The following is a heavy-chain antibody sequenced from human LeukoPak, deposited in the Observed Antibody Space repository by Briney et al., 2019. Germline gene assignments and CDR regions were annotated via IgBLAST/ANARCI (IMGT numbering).Heavy chain of an antibody. J-gene: IGHJ4*02. CDR1: GFTFSSYE. D-gene: IGHD6-19*01. Sequence: GSLRLSCAASGFTFSSYEMNWVRQAPGKGLEWVSKISSSGSAIYYADSVKGRFTISRDNAKSTLYLQMNSLRVEDTAAYYCARGGSLGYWGQGTLVTVSS. V-gene: IGHV3-48*03. CDR3: ARGGSLGY. CDR2: ISSSGSAI.